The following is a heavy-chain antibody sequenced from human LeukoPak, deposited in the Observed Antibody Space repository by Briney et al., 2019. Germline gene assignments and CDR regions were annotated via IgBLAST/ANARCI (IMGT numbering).Heavy chain of an antibody. V-gene: IGHV3-23*01. Sequence: GVLRLSCAASGFTFSNYAMSWVRQAPGKGLEWVSTISGGGITTYYADSAKGRFTISRDNSKNTMFLQMNSLRADDTAVYYCPRQSYASGWNPFDYWGQGILVTVSS. CDR2: ISGGGITT. CDR3: PRQSYASGWNPFDY. CDR1: GFTFSNYA. D-gene: IGHD6-19*01. J-gene: IGHJ4*02.